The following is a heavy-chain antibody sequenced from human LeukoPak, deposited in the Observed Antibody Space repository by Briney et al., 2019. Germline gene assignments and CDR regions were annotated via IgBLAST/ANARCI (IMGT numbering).Heavy chain of an antibody. D-gene: IGHD3-16*01. CDR3: ARGSPPGD. CDR1: GXTFSDYY. Sequence: PGGSLRLSCAASGXTFSDYYMTWIRRAPGKGLEWVSYISSSSGFTKYADSVRGRFTISRDNAKNSLYLQMNTLRVDDTAVYYCARGSPPGDWGQGTLVTVSS. V-gene: IGHV3-11*05. J-gene: IGHJ4*02. CDR2: ISSSSGFT.